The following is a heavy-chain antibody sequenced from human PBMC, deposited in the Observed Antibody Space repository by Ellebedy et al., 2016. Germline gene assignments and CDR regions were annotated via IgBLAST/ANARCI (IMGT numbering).Heavy chain of an antibody. V-gene: IGHV1-24*01. CDR3: ATVPPQYGSEQAYYFDY. CDR1: GYTLTELS. D-gene: IGHD3-10*01. CDR2: FDPEDGET. J-gene: IGHJ4*02. Sequence: ASVKVSCXVSGYTLTELSMHWVRQAPGKGLEWMGGFDPEDGETIYAQKFQGRVTMTEDTSTDTAYMELSSLRSEDTAVYYCATVPPQYGSEQAYYFDYWGQGTLVTVSS.